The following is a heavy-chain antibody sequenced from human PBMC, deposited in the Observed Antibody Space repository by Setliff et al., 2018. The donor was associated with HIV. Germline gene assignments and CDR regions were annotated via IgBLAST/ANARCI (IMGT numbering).Heavy chain of an antibody. D-gene: IGHD5-18*01. J-gene: IGHJ4*01. CDR1: GASIRSQY. CDR3: ARTRGYSYGTLAGFDY. CDR2: ISYSGST. V-gene: IGHV4-59*11. Sequence: SETLSLTCTVSGASIRSQYWSWIRKPPGKGLEWIGYISYSGSTNYNPSLESRVAMSVDTSKQQFSLEVSSVTAVDTAVYYCARTRGYSYGTLAGFDYWGRGSLVTVSS.